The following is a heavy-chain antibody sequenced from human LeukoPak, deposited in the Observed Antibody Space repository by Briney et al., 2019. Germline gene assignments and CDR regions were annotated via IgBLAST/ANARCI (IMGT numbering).Heavy chain of an antibody. J-gene: IGHJ4*02. CDR3: ARGCGGDCYFGYDY. V-gene: IGHV4-31*03. CDR2: IYYSGST. CDR1: DGSISSGGYY. Sequence: SETLSLTCTVSDGSISSGGYYWSWIRQHPGKGLEWIGYIYYSGSTYYNPSLKSRVTISVDTSKNQFSLKLSSVTAADTAVYYCARGCGGDCYFGYDYWGQGTLVTVSS. D-gene: IGHD2-21*02.